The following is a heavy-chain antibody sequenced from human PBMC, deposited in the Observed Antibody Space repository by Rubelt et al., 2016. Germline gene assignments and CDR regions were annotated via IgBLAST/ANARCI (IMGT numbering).Heavy chain of an antibody. CDR2: ISWNSGSI. Sequence: DDYAMHWVRQAPGKGLEWVSGISWNSGSIGYADSVKGRFTISRDNAKNSLYLQMNSLRAEDTAVYYCARGAVGATTSPFPPDYWGQGSLVTVSS. V-gene: IGHV3-9*01. CDR1: DDYA. J-gene: IGHJ4*02. CDR3: ARGAVGATTSPFPPDY. D-gene: IGHD1-26*01.